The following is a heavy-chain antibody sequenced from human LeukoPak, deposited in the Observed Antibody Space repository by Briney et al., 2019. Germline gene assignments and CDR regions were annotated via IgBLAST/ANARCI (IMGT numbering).Heavy chain of an antibody. Sequence: GGALRLFCGASGFTFISCEMIGVRRALGKGLEEGTEISSHGSSIYYEVYVKGRFTISRDNSKNTLYLQMNILGAEDTAMYYCARDKLSTKTGIAESATSDPVFGYWGQGTLVTVSS. CDR1: GFTFISCE. J-gene: IGHJ4*02. V-gene: IGHV3-48*01. CDR3: ARDKLSTKTGIAESATSDPVFGY. CDR2: ISSHGSSI. D-gene: IGHD6-13*01.